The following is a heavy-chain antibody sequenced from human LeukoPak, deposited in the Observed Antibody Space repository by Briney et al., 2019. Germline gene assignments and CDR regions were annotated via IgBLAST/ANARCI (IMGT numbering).Heavy chain of an antibody. Sequence: GGSLRLSCAASGFTFSSYSMNWVRQAPGKGLEWVSSISSSSSYIYYADSVKGRFAISRDNAKNSLYLQMNGLRAEDTAVYYCARDGIAVAGTSVLGYWGQGTLVTVSS. D-gene: IGHD6-19*01. CDR2: ISSSSSYI. V-gene: IGHV3-21*01. CDR1: GFTFSSYS. CDR3: ARDGIAVAGTSVLGY. J-gene: IGHJ4*02.